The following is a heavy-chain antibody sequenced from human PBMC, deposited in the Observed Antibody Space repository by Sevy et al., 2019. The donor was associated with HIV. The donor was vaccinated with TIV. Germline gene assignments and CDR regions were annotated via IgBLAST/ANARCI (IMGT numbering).Heavy chain of an antibody. Sequence: GGSLRLSCAASGFTFSSYAMSWVRQAPGKGLEWVSAISGSGDNTYYADSMKGRFTLSRDKSKNTLYLQINRLRAEDTAVYYCAKEGAYSSGSYFDFWGQGPLVTVSS. CDR1: GFTFSSYA. J-gene: IGHJ4*02. V-gene: IGHV3-23*01. CDR2: ISGSGDNT. D-gene: IGHD6-19*01. CDR3: AKEGAYSSGSYFDF.